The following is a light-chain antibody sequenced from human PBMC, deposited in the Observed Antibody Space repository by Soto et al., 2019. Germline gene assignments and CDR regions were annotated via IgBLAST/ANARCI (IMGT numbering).Light chain of an antibody. CDR1: SSDVGGYNY. J-gene: IGLJ2*01. V-gene: IGLV2-14*01. Sequence: QSALTQPASVCGSPGQSITISCTGTSSDVGGYNYVSWYQQHSGKAPKLMIYEVTNRPSGVSNRFSGSKSGNTASLTISGLQAEDEAEYYCSSYTRTKTLLFGGGTKVTVL. CDR2: EVT. CDR3: SSYTRTKTLL.